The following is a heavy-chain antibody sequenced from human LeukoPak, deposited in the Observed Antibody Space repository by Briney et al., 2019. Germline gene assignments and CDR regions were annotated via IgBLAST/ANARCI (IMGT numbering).Heavy chain of an antibody. Sequence: GSLRLSCTASGFTFGDYAMSWVRQAPGKGLEWVGFIRSKAYGGTTEYAASVKGRFTISRDDSKSIAYLQMNSLKTEDTAVYYCTRASCSGGSCYLPGVFDYWGQGTLVTVSS. CDR2: IRSKAYGGTT. CDR1: GFTFGDYA. CDR3: TRASCSGGSCYLPGVFDY. J-gene: IGHJ4*02. V-gene: IGHV3-49*04. D-gene: IGHD2-15*01.